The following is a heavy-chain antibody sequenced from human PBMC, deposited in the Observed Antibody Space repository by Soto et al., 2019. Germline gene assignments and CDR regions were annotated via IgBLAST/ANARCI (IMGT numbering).Heavy chain of an antibody. Sequence: QVQLQESGPGLVKPSETLSLTCTVSGSSISSYYWSWIRQPPGKGLEWIGYIYYSGSTNYNPSLKSRVTISVDTSKNQFSLKLSSVTAADTAVYYCARGDGITGTTWDYWGQGTLVTVSS. CDR2: IYYSGST. CDR1: GSSISSYY. D-gene: IGHD1-20*01. V-gene: IGHV4-59*01. J-gene: IGHJ4*02. CDR3: ARGDGITGTTWDY.